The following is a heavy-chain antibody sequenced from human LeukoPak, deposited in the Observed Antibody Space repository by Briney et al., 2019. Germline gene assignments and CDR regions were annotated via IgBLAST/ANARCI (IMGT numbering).Heavy chain of an antibody. J-gene: IGHJ4*02. Sequence: ASMKVSCKASGYTFTGYYMHWVRQAPGQGLEWMGWINPNSGGTNYAQKFQGRVTMTRDTSISTAYMELSRLRSDDTAVYYCARGPWRYSGYDFVPGFDYWGQGTLVTVSS. V-gene: IGHV1-2*02. D-gene: IGHD5-12*01. CDR1: GYTFTGYY. CDR2: INPNSGGT. CDR3: ARGPWRYSGYDFVPGFDY.